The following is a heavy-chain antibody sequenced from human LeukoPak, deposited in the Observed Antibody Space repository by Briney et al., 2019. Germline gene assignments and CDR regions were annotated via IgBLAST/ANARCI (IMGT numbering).Heavy chain of an antibody. CDR1: GYTFTSYA. Sequence: ASVKVSCKASGYTFTSYAMNWVRQAPGQGLEWMGWINPNSGGTNYAQKFQGRVTMTRDTSISTAYMELSRLRSDDTAVYYCTREYYNISGHKGPRIDYWGQGTLVTVSS. CDR3: TREYYNISGHKGPRIDY. D-gene: IGHD3-22*01. V-gene: IGHV1-2*02. CDR2: INPNSGGT. J-gene: IGHJ4*02.